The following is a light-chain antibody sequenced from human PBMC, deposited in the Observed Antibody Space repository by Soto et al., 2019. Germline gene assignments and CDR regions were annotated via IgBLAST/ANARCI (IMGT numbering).Light chain of an antibody. J-gene: IGKJ5*01. V-gene: IGKV1-39*01. CDR3: QQGYTSRIT. CDR1: QSVGEH. Sequence: DIQMTQSPSSLSASVGDSVTITCRASQSVGEHLYWYQQKPGKAPKFLIYGASTLQSGVPSRFSGSGSGTDFTLTVSSLQPEDFATYYCQQGYTSRITFGQGTRLEIK. CDR2: GAS.